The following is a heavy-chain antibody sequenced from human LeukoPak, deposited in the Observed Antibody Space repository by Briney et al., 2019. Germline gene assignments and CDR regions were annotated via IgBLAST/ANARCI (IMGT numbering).Heavy chain of an antibody. CDR1: GGTFSSYA. D-gene: IGHD3-10*01. V-gene: IGHV1-69*13. Sequence: ASVKVSCKASGGTFSSYAISWVRQAPGQGLEWMRGIIPIFGTANYAQKFQGRVTITADESTSTAYMELSSLRSEDTAVYYCARSRDENYYDYGMDVWGQGTTVTVSS. CDR3: ARSRDENYYDYGMDV. CDR2: IIPIFGTA. J-gene: IGHJ6*02.